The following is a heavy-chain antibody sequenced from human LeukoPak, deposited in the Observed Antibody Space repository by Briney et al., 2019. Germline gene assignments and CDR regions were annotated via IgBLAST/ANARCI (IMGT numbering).Heavy chain of an antibody. CDR3: ARALRVEAYGMDV. CDR2: ISSSGSTI. CDR1: GFTFSYYY. V-gene: IGHV3-11*01. D-gene: IGHD4-17*01. J-gene: IGHJ6*02. Sequence: GGSLRLSCAASGFTFSYYYMSWIRQAPGKGLEWVSYISSSGSTIYYADSVKGRFTISRDNAKNSLYLQMNSLRAEDTAVYYCARALRVEAYGMDVWGQGTTVTVSS.